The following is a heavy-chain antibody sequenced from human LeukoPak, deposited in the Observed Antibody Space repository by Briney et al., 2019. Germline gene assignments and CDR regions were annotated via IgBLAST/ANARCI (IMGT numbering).Heavy chain of an antibody. V-gene: IGHV3-23*01. J-gene: IGHJ4*02. CDR1: GFTFSSCG. CDR2: ISGSGGST. CDR3: AKESRDGYNYFDY. D-gene: IGHD5-24*01. Sequence: GGSLRLSCAASGFTFSSCGMSWVRQAPGKGLEWVSAISGSGGSTYYADSVKGRFTISRDNSKNTLYLQMNSLRAEDTAVYYCAKESRDGYNYFDYWGQGTLVTVSS.